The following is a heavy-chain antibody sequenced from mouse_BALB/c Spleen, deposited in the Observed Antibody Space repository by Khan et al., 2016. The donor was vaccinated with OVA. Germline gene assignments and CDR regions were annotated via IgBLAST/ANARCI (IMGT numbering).Heavy chain of an antibody. J-gene: IGHJ3*01. D-gene: IGHD2-1*01. CDR3: ASGNWAWFAY. Sequence: EVMLVESGGGLVQPGGSRKLSCAASGFTFSSFGMHWVRQAPEKGLEWVAFISSDSITLYYADTVKGRVTISRDNPRNTLFLQMTSLRSEDTAIYYCASGNWAWFAYWGQGTLVTVSA. CDR2: ISSDSITL. V-gene: IGHV5-17*02. CDR1: GFTFSSFG.